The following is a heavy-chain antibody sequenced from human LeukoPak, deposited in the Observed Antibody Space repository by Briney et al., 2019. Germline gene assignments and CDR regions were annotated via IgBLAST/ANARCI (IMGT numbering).Heavy chain of an antibody. CDR1: GFTFSDYY. V-gene: IGHV3-11*01. J-gene: IGHJ5*02. CDR3: AKASYPHSGAWYNLLS. D-gene: IGHD6-13*01. CDR2: ISASGGSI. Sequence: GGSLRLFCAPSGFTFSDYYMRWIRQAPGEGREWISDISASGGSISYALCVEGRLTISRDRANHSLYLQMNSLRTAHSSIYFGAKASYPHSGAWYNLLSWGRGTPVTVSS.